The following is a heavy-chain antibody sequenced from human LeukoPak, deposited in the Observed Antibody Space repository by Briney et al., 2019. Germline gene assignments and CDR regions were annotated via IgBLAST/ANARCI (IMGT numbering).Heavy chain of an antibody. D-gene: IGHD6-13*01. CDR1: GFTFSSYE. V-gene: IGHV3-48*03. Sequence: PGGSLRLSCAASGFTFSSYEMNWVRQAPGKGLEWVSYISSSGSTIYYADSVKGRFTISRDNAKNSLYLQMNSLRAEGTAVYYCARIPSQKQQLPWFDPWGQGTLVTVSS. CDR2: ISSSGSTI. J-gene: IGHJ5*02. CDR3: ARIPSQKQQLPWFDP.